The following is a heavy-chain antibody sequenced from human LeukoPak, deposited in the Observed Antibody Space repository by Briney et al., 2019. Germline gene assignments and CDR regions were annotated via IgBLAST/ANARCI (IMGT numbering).Heavy chain of an antibody. Sequence: ASVKVSCKASGYTFTSYGISWVRQAPGQGLEWMGWISAYSGDTNYAQKFQGRATMTTDTSTSTAYMELRSLSSDDTAVYYCARDQWLGGLYYSGMDVWGQGTTVTVSS. CDR1: GYTFTSYG. J-gene: IGHJ6*02. V-gene: IGHV1-18*01. CDR2: ISAYSGDT. CDR3: ARDQWLGGLYYSGMDV. D-gene: IGHD6-19*01.